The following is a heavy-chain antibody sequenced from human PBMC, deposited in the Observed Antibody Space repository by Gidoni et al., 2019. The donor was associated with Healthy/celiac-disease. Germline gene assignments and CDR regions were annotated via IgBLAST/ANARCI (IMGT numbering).Heavy chain of an antibody. D-gene: IGHD2-2*01. CDR3: AREGGVVVPAAMDYYYYYYMDV. Sequence: QVQLVQSGAEGKTPGSSVKVSGRTEGGTCSSHALSWVLQAPGQGLEWMGGTIPIVGTANYAQKFQGRFTITADESTSTAYMELSSLRSEDTAVYYCAREGGVVVPAAMDYYYYYYMDVWGKGTTVTVSS. J-gene: IGHJ6*03. CDR2: TIPIVGTA. CDR1: GGTCSSHA. V-gene: IGHV1-69*19.